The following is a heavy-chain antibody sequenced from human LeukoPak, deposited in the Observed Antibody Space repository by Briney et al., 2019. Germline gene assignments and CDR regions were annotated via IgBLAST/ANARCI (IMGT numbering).Heavy chain of an antibody. CDR3: ARGATLLWFGELFDI. V-gene: IGHV1-8*01. Sequence: GASVKVSCKASGYTFTSYDINWVRQATGQGLEWMGWMNPNSGNTGYAQKFQGRVTMTRNTSISTAYMELSSLRSEDTAVYYCARGATLLWFGELFDIWGQGTMFTVSS. D-gene: IGHD3-10*01. CDR1: GYTFTSYD. J-gene: IGHJ3*02. CDR2: MNPNSGNT.